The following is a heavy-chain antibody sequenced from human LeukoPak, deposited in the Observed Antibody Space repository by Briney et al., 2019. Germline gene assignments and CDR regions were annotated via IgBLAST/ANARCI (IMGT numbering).Heavy chain of an antibody. CDR1: GSSINNNF. Sequence: SETLSLTCTVSGSSINNNFWTWIRQPPGRGLEWIGYIYSSGSANYNPSLKSRVIISGDTSKNQISLKLTSVTAADTAVYFCARHRDYYDTWGHGTLVTVSS. V-gene: IGHV4-59*08. CDR3: ARHRDYYDT. CDR2: IYSSGSA. J-gene: IGHJ4*01. D-gene: IGHD3-22*01.